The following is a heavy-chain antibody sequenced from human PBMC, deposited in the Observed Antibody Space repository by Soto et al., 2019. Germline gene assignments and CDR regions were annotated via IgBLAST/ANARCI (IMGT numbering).Heavy chain of an antibody. D-gene: IGHD1-26*01. J-gene: IGHJ4*02. CDR1: GGSISSSSYY. V-gene: IGHV4-39*01. CDR2: IYYSGST. CDR3: ARDAVGATSSFDY. Sequence: QLQLQESGPGLVKPSETLSLTCTVSGGSISSSSYYWGWIRQPPGKGLEWIGSIYYSGSTYYNPSLNRRVTIAVDTSKNKFSLKLISVTAEDTAVYYCARDAVGATSSFDYWGQGTLVTVSS.